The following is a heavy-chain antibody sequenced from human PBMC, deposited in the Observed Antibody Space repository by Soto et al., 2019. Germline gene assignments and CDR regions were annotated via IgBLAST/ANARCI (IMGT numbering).Heavy chain of an antibody. CDR2: MNPSFGTA. V-gene: IGHV1-69*13. D-gene: IGHD3-22*01. Sequence: SVKVSCKASGYTFTNYDINWVRQAPGQGLEWMGWMNPSFGTANYAQKFQGRVTMTADESTSTAYMELSSLRSEDTAVYYCARSDYLDRSYYDSSGSPVDVWGQGTTVTVSS. CDR1: GYTFTNYD. CDR3: ARSDYLDRSYYDSSGSPVDV. J-gene: IGHJ6*02.